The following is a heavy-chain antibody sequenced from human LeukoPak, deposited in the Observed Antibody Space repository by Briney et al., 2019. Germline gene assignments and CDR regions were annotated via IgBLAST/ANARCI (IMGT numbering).Heavy chain of an antibody. D-gene: IGHD2-15*01. Sequence: PGGSLRLSCAASGFTFSTYGMHWVRQAPGRGLDWVAFIQFDGSEEFYADSVKGRFSISRDNSKNTLYLQMNSLRAEDTSVYYCAEDQKLQPFHYWGQGTLVTVSS. CDR1: GFTFSTYG. CDR2: IQFDGSEE. J-gene: IGHJ4*02. V-gene: IGHV3-30*02. CDR3: AEDQKLQPFHY.